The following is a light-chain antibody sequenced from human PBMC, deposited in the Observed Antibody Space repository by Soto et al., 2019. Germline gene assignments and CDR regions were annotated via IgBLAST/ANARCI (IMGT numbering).Light chain of an antibody. CDR1: STDVGSYNV. V-gene: IGLV2-23*01. CDR3: CAYAGDSIYV. J-gene: IGLJ1*01. CDR2: EAT. Sequence: QSALAQPASVSGSPGQSITISCTGTSTDVGSYNVVSWYQQHPGKAPKLMIYEATKRPSGVSNRFSGSKSGNTASLTISGLQPEDEADYYCCAYAGDSIYVFGTGTKLTVL.